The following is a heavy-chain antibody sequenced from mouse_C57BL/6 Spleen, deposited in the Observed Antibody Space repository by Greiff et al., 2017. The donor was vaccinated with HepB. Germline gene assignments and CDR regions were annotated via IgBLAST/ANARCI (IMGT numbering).Heavy chain of an antibody. V-gene: IGHV5-17*01. CDR2: ISSGSSTI. CDR3: ARPYYSNYPFAY. J-gene: IGHJ3*01. Sequence: EVKLVESGGGLVKPGGSLKLSCAASGFTFSDYGMHWVRQAPEKGLEWVAYISSGSSTIYYADTVKGRFTISRDNAKNTLFLQMTSLRSEDTAMYYCARPYYSNYPFAYWGQGTLVTVSA. D-gene: IGHD2-5*01. CDR1: GFTFSDYG.